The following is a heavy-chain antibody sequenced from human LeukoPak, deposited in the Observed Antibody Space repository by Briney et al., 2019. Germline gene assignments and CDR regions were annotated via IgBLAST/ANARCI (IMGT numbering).Heavy chain of an antibody. CDR3: ARDHRVGYYYYGMDV. CDR1: GFTVSSNY. Sequence: GGSLRPSCAASGFTVSSNYMSWVRQAPGKGLEWVSVIYSGGSTYYADSVKGRFTISRDNSKNTLYLQMNSLRAEDTAVYYCARDHRVGYYYYGMDVWGQGTTVTVSS. D-gene: IGHD2-2*01. CDR2: IYSGGST. J-gene: IGHJ6*02. V-gene: IGHV3-66*01.